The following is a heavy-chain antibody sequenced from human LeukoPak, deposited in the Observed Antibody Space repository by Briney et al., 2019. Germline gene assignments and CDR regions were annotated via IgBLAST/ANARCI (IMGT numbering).Heavy chain of an antibody. J-gene: IGHJ4*02. CDR1: GYTFTSYG. CDR3: ARGGGIVVVPAATEFDY. D-gene: IGHD2-2*01. V-gene: IGHV1-18*01. CDR2: ISAYNGNT. Sequence: ASVKVSCKASGYTFTSYGISWVRQAPGQGLEWMGWISAYNGNTNYAQKFQGRVTMTTDTSTSTAYMELRSLRSDDTAVYYCARGGGIVVVPAATEFDYWGQGTLVTVSS.